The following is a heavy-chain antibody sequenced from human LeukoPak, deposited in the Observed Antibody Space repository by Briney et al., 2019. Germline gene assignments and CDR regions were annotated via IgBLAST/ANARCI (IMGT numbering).Heavy chain of an antibody. CDR2: INHSGST. CDR1: GGSFSGYY. CDR3: ARGRRFDGSGSYYRY. D-gene: IGHD3-10*01. Sequence: SETLSLTCAVYGGSFSGYYWSWIRQPPGKGLEWIGEINHSGSTNYNPSLKSRVTISVDTSKNQFSLKLSSVTAADTAVYYCARGRRFDGSGSYYRYWGQGTLVTVSS. V-gene: IGHV4-34*01. J-gene: IGHJ4*02.